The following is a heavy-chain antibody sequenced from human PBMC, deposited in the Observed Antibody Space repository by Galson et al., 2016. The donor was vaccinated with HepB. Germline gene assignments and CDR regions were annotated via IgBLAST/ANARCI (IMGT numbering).Heavy chain of an antibody. CDR1: GFTFSSYS. J-gene: IGHJ5*02. Sequence: SLRLSCAASGFTFSSYSMNWVRQAPGKGLEWVSSISSSSSYIYYADSVKGRFAISRDNAKNSLYLQMNSLRAADTAVYYCARGKRPRQWLITKWFDPWGQGTPVTVS. D-gene: IGHD6-19*01. V-gene: IGHV3-21*01. CDR2: ISSSSSYI. CDR3: ARGKRPRQWLITKWFDP.